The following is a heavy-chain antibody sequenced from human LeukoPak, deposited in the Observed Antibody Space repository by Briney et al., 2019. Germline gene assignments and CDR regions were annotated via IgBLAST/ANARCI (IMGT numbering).Heavy chain of an antibody. CDR1: GFTFSSYW. J-gene: IGHJ4*02. V-gene: IGHV3-7*03. CDR3: AKRPMIAVVMPDEYYFDY. CDR2: IKQDGSEK. D-gene: IGHD3-22*01. Sequence: GGSLRLSCAASGFTFSSYWMSWVRQAPGKGLEWVANIKQDGSEKYYVDSVKGRFTISRDNAKNSLYLQMNSLRAEDTAVYYCAKRPMIAVVMPDEYYFDYWGQGTLVTVSS.